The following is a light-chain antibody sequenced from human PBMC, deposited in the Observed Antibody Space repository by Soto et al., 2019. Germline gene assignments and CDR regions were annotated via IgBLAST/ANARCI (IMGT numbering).Light chain of an antibody. J-gene: IGKJ1*01. CDR2: DAS. V-gene: IGKV3-20*01. Sequence: ETVLTQSPGTLSLSPGERATRSCRASQSVSSGYLAWYQQKPGQAPRLLIYDASSRATGIPDRFSGSGSGTDFTLTISRLEPEDFAVYYCQQYVRSPPSWTFGQGTKVEIK. CDR3: QQYVRSPPSWT. CDR1: QSVSSGY.